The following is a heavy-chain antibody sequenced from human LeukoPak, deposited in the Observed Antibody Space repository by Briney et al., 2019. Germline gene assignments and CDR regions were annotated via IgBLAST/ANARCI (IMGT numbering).Heavy chain of an antibody. CDR2: IYHSGST. V-gene: IGHV4-4*02. D-gene: IGHD6-6*01. CDR1: GGSISSSNW. J-gene: IGHJ4*02. Sequence: SGTLSLTCAVSGGSISSSNWWSWVRQPPGKGLEWIGEIYHSGSTYYNPSLKSRVTISVDTSKNQFSLKLSSVTAADTAVYYCARGRSSSSSHPIDYWGQGTLVTVSS. CDR3: ARGRSSSSSHPIDY.